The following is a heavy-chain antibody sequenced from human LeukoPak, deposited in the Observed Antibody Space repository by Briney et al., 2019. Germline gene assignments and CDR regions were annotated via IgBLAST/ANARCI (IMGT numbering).Heavy chain of an antibody. V-gene: IGHV3-74*01. CDR2: INTDGSST. CDR3: ARRVAAASGWCLDS. CDR1: GFTFSSYW. J-gene: IGHJ4*02. D-gene: IGHD6-13*01. Sequence: GGSLRLSCAASGFTFSSYWMHWVRQAPGKGLVWVSRINTDGSSTSYADSVKGRFTISRDNSKNTLYLQMNSLRPEDTAVYYCARRVAAASGWCLDSWGQGTQVTVSS.